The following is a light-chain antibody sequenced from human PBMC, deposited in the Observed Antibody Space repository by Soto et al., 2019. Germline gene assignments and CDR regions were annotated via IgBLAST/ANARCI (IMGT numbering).Light chain of an antibody. J-gene: IGLJ3*02. V-gene: IGLV2-14*01. CDR1: TSDIGGYNY. CDR3: SSYTSSSTLL. Sequence: QSVLTQPASVSGSPGQSITISCSGSTSDIGGYNYVSWYRHHPGKVPKVMIYEVSNRPSGVSNRFSGSKSGNTASLTISGLQAEDEADYYCSSYTSSSTLLFGGGTKLTVL. CDR2: EVS.